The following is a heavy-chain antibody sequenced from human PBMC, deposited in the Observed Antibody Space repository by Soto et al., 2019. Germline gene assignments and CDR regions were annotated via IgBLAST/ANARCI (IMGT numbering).Heavy chain of an antibody. V-gene: IGHV3-23*01. Sequence: GGSLRLSCTASGFTFGDYAMSWFRQAPGKGLEWVSAISGSGGSTYYADSVKGRFTISRDNSKNTLYLQMNSLRAENTAVYYCAKESIAYYYGMDVWGQGTTVTVSS. D-gene: IGHD2-21*01. CDR1: GFTFGDYA. J-gene: IGHJ6*02. CDR2: ISGSGGST. CDR3: AKESIAYYYGMDV.